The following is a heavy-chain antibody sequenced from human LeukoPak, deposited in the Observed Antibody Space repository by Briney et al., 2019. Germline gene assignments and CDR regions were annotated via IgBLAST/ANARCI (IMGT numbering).Heavy chain of an antibody. CDR2: ISYDGSNK. V-gene: IGHV3-30*18. CDR3: AKAPHCPNDVCRYFDY. J-gene: IGHJ4*02. CDR1: GFTFSSYG. D-gene: IGHD2-8*01. Sequence: GGSLRLSCAASGFTFSSYGMHWVRQAPGRGLERVAVISYDGSNKYYADSVKGRFTISRDNSKNTLYLQMNSLRAEDTAVYYCAKAPHCPNDVCRYFDYWGQGILVTVSS.